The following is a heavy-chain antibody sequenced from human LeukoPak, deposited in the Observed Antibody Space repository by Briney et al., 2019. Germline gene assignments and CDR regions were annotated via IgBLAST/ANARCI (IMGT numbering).Heavy chain of an antibody. D-gene: IGHD3-10*01. CDR3: ARDCWDYGSGSYCGIDY. Sequence: GGSLRLSCAASGSTFSSYNMNWFRQAPGKGLEWVSSITSSSNYIYYADSVKGRFTISRDNAKNSLYLQMNSLRAEDTTVYYCARDCWDYGSGSYCGIDYWGQGTLVTVSS. J-gene: IGHJ4*02. V-gene: IGHV3-21*03. CDR1: GSTFSSYN. CDR2: ITSSSNYI.